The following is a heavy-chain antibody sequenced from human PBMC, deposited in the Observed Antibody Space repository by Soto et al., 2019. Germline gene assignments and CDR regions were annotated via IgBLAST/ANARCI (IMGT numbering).Heavy chain of an antibody. CDR2: INHSGST. J-gene: IGHJ4*01. CDR3: ARGRVYYDSSGYYCGCCFDY. V-gene: IGHV4-34*01. CDR1: GGSFSGYY. D-gene: IGHD3-22*01. Sequence: AESLSLTCAVYGGSFSGYYWSWIRQPPGKGLEWIGGINHSGSTNYNPSLKSRVTISVNTSKNQFSLKLSSVAAADTAVYYCARGRVYYDSSGYYCGCCFDYWGQGTLVTVSS.